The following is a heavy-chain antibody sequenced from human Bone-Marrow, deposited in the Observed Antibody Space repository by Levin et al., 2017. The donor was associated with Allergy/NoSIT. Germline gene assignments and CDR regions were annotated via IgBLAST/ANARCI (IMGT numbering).Heavy chain of an antibody. V-gene: IGHV1-2*06. CDR2: VNPNSGGT. D-gene: IGHD1-7*01. J-gene: IGHJ4*02. CDR1: GYNFPVHF. Sequence: GASVKVSCKASGYNFPVHFLLWMRQAPGQGLEYMGRVNPNSGGTQYAQNFQGRVTLTRDTSTNTAYMELTRLTSDDTAFYFCVRAGFRTGTTGGAYWGQGTLVTVSS. CDR3: VRAGFRTGTTGGAY.